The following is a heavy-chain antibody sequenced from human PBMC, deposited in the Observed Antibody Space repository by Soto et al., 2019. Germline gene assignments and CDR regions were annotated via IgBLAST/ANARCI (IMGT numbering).Heavy chain of an antibody. CDR2: MNPNSGNT. Sequence: ASVKVSCKASGYTFTSYDINWVRQATGQGLGWMGWMNPNSGNTGYAQKFQGRVTMTRNTSISTAYMELSSLRSEDTAVYYCALGSGYSYGYYAFDIWGQGTMVTVSS. CDR3: ALGSGYSYGYYAFDI. D-gene: IGHD5-18*01. V-gene: IGHV1-8*01. CDR1: GYTFTSYD. J-gene: IGHJ3*02.